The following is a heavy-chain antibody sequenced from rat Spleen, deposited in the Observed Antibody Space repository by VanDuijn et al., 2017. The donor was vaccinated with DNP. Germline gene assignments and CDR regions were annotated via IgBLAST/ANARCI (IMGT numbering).Heavy chain of an antibody. Sequence: QVQLQQSGAELAKPGSSVKISCKASGYTFISYYINWIKQTTGQGLEYIGYIYTGSGGTNYNEKFKGKATLTVDKSSSTAFMQLSSLTPDDSAVYYCASSWVGVRGIWFAFWGQGTLVTVSS. CDR2: IYTGSGGT. V-gene: IGHV1-43*01. D-gene: IGHD4-3*01. J-gene: IGHJ3*01. CDR3: ASSWVGVRGIWFAF. CDR1: GYTFISYY.